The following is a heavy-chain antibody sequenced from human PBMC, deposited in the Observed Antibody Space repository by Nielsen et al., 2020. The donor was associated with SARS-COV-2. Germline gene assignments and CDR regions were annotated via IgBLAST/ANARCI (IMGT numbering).Heavy chain of an antibody. CDR3: ARRSAYCSGGSCYLWYYYYYGMDV. CDR2: IYYSGST. Sequence: SETLSLTCTVSGGSISSSSYYWGWIRQPPGKGLEWIGSIYYSGSTYYNPSLKSRVTISVDTSKNQFSLKLSSVTAADTAVYYCARRSAYCSGGSCYLWYYYYYGMDVWGQGTTVTVSS. D-gene: IGHD2-15*01. J-gene: IGHJ6*02. V-gene: IGHV4-39*01. CDR1: GGSISSSSYY.